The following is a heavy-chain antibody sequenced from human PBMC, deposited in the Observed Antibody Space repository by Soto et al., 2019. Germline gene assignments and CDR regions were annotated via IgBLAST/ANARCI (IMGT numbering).Heavy chain of an antibody. CDR3: ARDLAVAGIPYYYYYGMDV. D-gene: IGHD6-19*01. J-gene: IGHJ6*02. CDR2: ISSSSSYI. CDR1: GFTFSSYS. V-gene: IGHV3-21*01. Sequence: EVQLVESGGGLVKPGGSLRLSCAASGFTFSSYSMNWVRQAPGKGLEWVSSISSSSSYIYYADSVKGRFTISRDNAKNSLYLQMNSLGAEDTAVYYCARDLAVAGIPYYYYYGMDVWGQGTTVTVSS.